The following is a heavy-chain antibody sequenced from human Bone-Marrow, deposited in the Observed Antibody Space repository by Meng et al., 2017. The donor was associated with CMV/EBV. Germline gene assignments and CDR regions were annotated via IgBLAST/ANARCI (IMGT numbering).Heavy chain of an antibody. D-gene: IGHD6-6*01. V-gene: IGHV1-46*01. J-gene: IGHJ6*02. Sequence: ASVKVSCKASGYTFTSYYMHWVRQAPGQGLEWMGIINPSGGSTSYAQKFQGRVTMTRDTSTSTVYMELSSLRSEDTAVYYCVEAGSSSVDGMDVWGQGTTVTVSS. CDR3: VEAGSSSVDGMDV. CDR2: INPSGGST. CDR1: GYTFTSYY.